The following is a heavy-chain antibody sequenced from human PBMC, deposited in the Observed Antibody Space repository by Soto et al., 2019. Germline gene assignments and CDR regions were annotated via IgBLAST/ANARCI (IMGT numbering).Heavy chain of an antibody. Sequence: QITLKESGPTLVKPTQTLTLTCTFSGFSLTTYGVGVGWIRQPPGKALEWLAVLHWDDDEHHSPSLKNRLTTTXHTSKNQVVLTVTNMDPVDTATYYCAHRRVGSGSDYWGQGTLVTVSS. D-gene: IGHD6-19*01. CDR3: AHRRVGSGSDY. V-gene: IGHV2-5*02. CDR2: LHWDDDE. J-gene: IGHJ4*02. CDR1: GFSLTTYGVG.